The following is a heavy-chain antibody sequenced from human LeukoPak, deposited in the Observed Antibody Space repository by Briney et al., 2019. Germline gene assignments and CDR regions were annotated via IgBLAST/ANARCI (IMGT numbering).Heavy chain of an antibody. D-gene: IGHD3-9*01. J-gene: IGHJ4*02. CDR1: GGSISSSNW. V-gene: IGHV4-4*02. CDR2: IYHSGST. Sequence: SETLSLTCAVSGGSISSSNWWSWVRQPPGKGLEWIGEIYHSGSTNYNPSLKSRVTISVDKSKNQFSLKLSSVTAADTAVYYCASDLVSSCGTERYFDWSSPLPRICYFDYWGQGTLVTVSS. CDR3: ASDLVSSCGTERYFDWSSPLPRICYFDY.